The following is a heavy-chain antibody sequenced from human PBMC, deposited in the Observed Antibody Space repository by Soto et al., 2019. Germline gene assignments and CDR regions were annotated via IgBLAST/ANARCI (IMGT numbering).Heavy chain of an antibody. CDR1: GGTFSSYA. D-gene: IGHD3-3*01. Sequence: SVKVSCKASGGTFSSYAISWVRQAPGQGLEWMGGIIPIFGTANYAQKFQGRVTITADKSTSTAYMELSSLRSEDTAVYYCARDRVQYDFWSGYPIFDPWGEGTLVTVSS. V-gene: IGHV1-69*06. CDR2: IIPIFGTA. CDR3: ARDRVQYDFWSGYPIFDP. J-gene: IGHJ5*02.